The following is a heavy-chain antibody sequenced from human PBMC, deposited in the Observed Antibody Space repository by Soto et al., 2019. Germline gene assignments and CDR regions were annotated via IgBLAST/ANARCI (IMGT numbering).Heavy chain of an antibody. Sequence: QLQLQESGPGLVKPSETLSLTCTVSGGSISSSSYYWGWIRQPPGKGLEWIGSIYYSGSTYYNPSLKSRVTISVDTSKNQFSLKLSSVTAADTAVYYCARPNGSTGTTHDYWGQGTLVTVSS. V-gene: IGHV4-39*01. CDR3: ARPNGSTGTTHDY. D-gene: IGHD1-7*01. CDR1: GGSISSSSYY. J-gene: IGHJ4*02. CDR2: IYYSGST.